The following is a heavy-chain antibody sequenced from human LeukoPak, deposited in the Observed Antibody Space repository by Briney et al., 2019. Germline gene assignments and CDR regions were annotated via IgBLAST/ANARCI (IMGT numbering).Heavy chain of an antibody. CDR2: ISAYNGNT. D-gene: IGHD1-1*01. CDR3: ARDPGNWNPIAYFDY. J-gene: IGHJ4*02. Sequence: GASVKVSCKASGYTFTSYGISWVRQAPGQGLEWMGWISAYNGNTNYAQKLQGRVTMTTDTSTSTAYMELRSLRSDDTAVYYCARDPGNWNPIAYFDYRGQGTLVTVSS. V-gene: IGHV1-18*01. CDR1: GYTFTSYG.